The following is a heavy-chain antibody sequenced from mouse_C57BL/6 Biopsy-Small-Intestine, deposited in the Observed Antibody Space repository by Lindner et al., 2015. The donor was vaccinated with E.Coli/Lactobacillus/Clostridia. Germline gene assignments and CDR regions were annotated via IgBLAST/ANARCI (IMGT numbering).Heavy chain of an antibody. CDR2: IYPGDGDT. Sequence: VQLQESGAELVKPGASVKISCKASGYAFSSYWMNWVKQRPGKGLEWIGQIYPGDGDTNYNGKFKGKATLTADKSSSTAYMQLSSLTSEDSAVYFCARYYYGSSYYFDYWGQGTTLTVSS. CDR3: ARYYYGSSYYFDY. J-gene: IGHJ2*01. CDR1: GYAFSSYW. D-gene: IGHD1-1*01. V-gene: IGHV1-80*01.